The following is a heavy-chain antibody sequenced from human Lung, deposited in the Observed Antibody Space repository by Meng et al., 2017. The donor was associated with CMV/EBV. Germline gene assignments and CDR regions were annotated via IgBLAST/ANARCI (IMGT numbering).Heavy chain of an antibody. CDR2: INSDGSST. D-gene: IGHD2-15*01. J-gene: IGHJ5*02. CDR1: GFTFSSYW. Sequence: GGSLRLXCAASGFTFSSYWMHWVRQAPGKGLVWVSRINSDGSSTSYADSVKGRFTISRDNAKNTLYLQMNSLRAEDTAVYYCARGEDIVVENWFDPWGQGTLVXVSS. CDR3: ARGEDIVVENWFDP. V-gene: IGHV3-74*01.